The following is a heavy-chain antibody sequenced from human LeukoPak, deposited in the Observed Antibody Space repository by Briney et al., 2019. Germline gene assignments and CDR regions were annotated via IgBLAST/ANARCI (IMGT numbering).Heavy chain of an antibody. CDR2: ISAYNGNT. CDR3: ARDLGSGYDFWSGYYILSFDY. D-gene: IGHD3-3*01. CDR1: GYTFTSYG. Sequence: GASVKVSCKASGYTFTSYGISWVRQAPGQGLEWMGWISAYNGNTNYAQKLRGRVTMTTDTSTSTAYMELRSLRSDDTAVYYCARDLGSGYDFWSGYYILSFDYWGQGTLVTVSS. J-gene: IGHJ4*02. V-gene: IGHV1-18*01.